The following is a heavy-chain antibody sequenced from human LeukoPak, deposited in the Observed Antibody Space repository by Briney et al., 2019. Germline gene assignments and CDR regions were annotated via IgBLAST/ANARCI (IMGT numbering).Heavy chain of an antibody. D-gene: IGHD3-9*01. Sequence: GGSLRLSCAASGFTFSSYAMSWVRQAPGKGLEWVSSISGSGGSTYYADSVKGRFTISRDNSKNTLYLQMNSLRAEDTAVYHCAKDRNVLRYFDWLLGHWGQGTMVTVSS. CDR2: ISGSGGST. J-gene: IGHJ3*01. CDR3: AKDRNVLRYFDWLLGH. CDR1: GFTFSSYA. V-gene: IGHV3-23*01.